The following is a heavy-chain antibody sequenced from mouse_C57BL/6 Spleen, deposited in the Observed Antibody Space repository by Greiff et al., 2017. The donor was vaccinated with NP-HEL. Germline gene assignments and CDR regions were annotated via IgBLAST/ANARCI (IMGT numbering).Heavy chain of an antibody. J-gene: IGHJ4*01. CDR1: GFSLTSYG. D-gene: IGHD2-5*01. Sequence: VKLMESGPGLVAPSQSLSITCTVSGFSLTSYGVHWVRQPPGKGLEWLVVIWSDGSTTYNSALKSRLSISKDNSKSQVFLKMNSLQTDDTAMYYCARQYSNFYYAMDYWGQGTSVTVSS. V-gene: IGHV2-6-1*01. CDR2: IWSDGST. CDR3: ARQYSNFYYAMDY.